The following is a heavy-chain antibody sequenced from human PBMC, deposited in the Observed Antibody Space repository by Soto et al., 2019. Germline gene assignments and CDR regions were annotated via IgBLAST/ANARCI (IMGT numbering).Heavy chain of an antibody. D-gene: IGHD3-10*01. CDR3: ARDGPYYYASRMDV. V-gene: IGHV3-53*04. CDR2: LHSGGDT. Sequence: EVQLVESGGGLVQPGGSLRLSCAASGIPVSSNYMTWVRQAPGKELEWVSVLHSGGDTYYANSVKGRFTISRHDSTNPLFRQMNRLTPEDTAVYYCARDGPYYYASRMDVWGQGTTVTVSS. J-gene: IGHJ6*02. CDR1: GIPVSSNY.